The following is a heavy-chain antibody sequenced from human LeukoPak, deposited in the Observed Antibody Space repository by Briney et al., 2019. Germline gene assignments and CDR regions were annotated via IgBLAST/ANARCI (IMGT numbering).Heavy chain of an antibody. V-gene: IGHV1-2*02. Sequence: ASVKVSCKASGYTFTSYAMNWVRQAPGQGLEWMGWINPNSGGTNYAQKFQGRVTMTRDTSISTAYMELNRLRAEDTAVYYCAKRGLAAALFRWGQGTLVTVSS. J-gene: IGHJ4*02. CDR3: AKRGLAAALFR. D-gene: IGHD6-13*01. CDR2: INPNSGGT. CDR1: GYTFTSYA.